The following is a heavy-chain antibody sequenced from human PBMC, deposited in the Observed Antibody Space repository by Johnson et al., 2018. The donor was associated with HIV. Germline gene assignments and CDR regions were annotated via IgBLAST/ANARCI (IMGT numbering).Heavy chain of an antibody. J-gene: IGHJ3*02. V-gene: IGHV3-13*01. CDR2: IGTAGDT. Sequence: VQLVESGGGLKQPGGSLRLSCAASGFTFSSYDMHWVRQATGKGLEWVSTIGTAGDTYYPGSVKGRFTVSRDNAKNPLYLQMNSLRAEDTAVYYCAREGEVGRAFDIWGQGTMVTVSS. CDR1: GFTFSSYD. CDR3: AREGEVGRAFDI. D-gene: IGHD3-16*01.